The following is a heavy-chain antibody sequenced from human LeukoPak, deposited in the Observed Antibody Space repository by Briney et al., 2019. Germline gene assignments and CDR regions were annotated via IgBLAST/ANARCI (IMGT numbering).Heavy chain of an antibody. CDR3: ARASWGNSFDY. Sequence: SETLSLTCAVSGGSISSGGYSWSWIRQPPGKGLEWIGYIYHSGSTYYNPSLKSRVTISVDRSKNQFSLKLSSVTAADTAVYYCARASWGNSFDYWGQGTLVTVSS. V-gene: IGHV4-30-2*01. D-gene: IGHD4-23*01. CDR2: IYHSGST. CDR1: GGSISSGGYS. J-gene: IGHJ4*02.